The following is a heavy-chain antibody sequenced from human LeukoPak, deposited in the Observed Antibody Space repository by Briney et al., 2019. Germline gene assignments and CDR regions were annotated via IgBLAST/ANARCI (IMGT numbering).Heavy chain of an antibody. CDR2: INTDGSST. CDR3: ARVREAAAGFDY. CDR1: GFTFGSYW. D-gene: IGHD6-13*01. Sequence: GGSLRLSCAASGFTFGSYWMHWVRQAPGKGLVWVSRINTDGSSTSYADSVKGRFTISRDNAKNTLYLQMNSLRADDTAVYYCARVREAAAGFDYWGQGALVTVSS. J-gene: IGHJ4*02. V-gene: IGHV3-74*01.